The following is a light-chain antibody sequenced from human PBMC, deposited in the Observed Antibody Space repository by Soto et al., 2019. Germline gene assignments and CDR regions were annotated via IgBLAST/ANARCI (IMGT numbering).Light chain of an antibody. J-gene: IGKJ5*01. V-gene: IGKV3-11*01. CDR2: DAS. Sequence: EIVLTQSPANLSLSPGERATLSCRASQSVSSYLAWYQQKPGKAPRLLIYDASNRATGIPVRFSGSGSGTDFTLSISSLEPEDFSVYYCQQRSNWPLITFGQGTRLEIK. CDR1: QSVSSY. CDR3: QQRSNWPLIT.